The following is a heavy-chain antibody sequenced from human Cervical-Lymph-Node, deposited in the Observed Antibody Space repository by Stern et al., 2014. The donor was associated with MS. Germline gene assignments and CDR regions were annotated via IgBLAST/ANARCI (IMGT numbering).Heavy chain of an antibody. CDR1: GGSVSSGSYY. V-gene: IGHV4-61*01. J-gene: IGHJ6*02. D-gene: IGHD6-13*01. CDR3: ARDPRWIAAAGTIYYYGMDV. Sequence: QVQLQESGPGLVKPSETLSLTCTVSGGSVSSGSYYWSWIRQPPGKGLEWIGYIYYSGSTNYNPSLKSRVTISVDTSKNQFSLKLSSVTAADTAVYYCARDPRWIAAAGTIYYYGMDVWGQGTTVTVSS. CDR2: IYYSGST.